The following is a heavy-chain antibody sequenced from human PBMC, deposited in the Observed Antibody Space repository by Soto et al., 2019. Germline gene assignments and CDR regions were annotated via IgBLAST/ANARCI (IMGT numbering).Heavy chain of an antibody. CDR2: INHSGNT. CDR3: ARGRGEFDD. D-gene: IGHD2-21*01. V-gene: IGHV4-34*01. Sequence: PSETLSLTCAVYGASLSDNCCHWLRQPPGKGLEWMGDINHSGNTNYNPSLRSRVTISIETSKNKMSLNLRSVSAADRAGYYRARGRGEFDDWGQGTLVTVSS. J-gene: IGHJ4*02. CDR1: GASLSDNC.